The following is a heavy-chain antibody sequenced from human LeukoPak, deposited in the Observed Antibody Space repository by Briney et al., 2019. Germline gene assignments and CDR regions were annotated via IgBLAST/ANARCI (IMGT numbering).Heavy chain of an antibody. CDR3: ARGRGTSGSNRDFYYYYYMDV. CDR2: MNGGNGNT. Sequence: ASVKVSCKASGYIFTDYAIHWLRQAPGQRPEWMGWMNGGNGNTKYSQKFQGRITLIRDTSAATAYMELSSLRHDDLAVYYCARGRGTSGSNRDFYYYYYMDVWGKGTSVTVSS. CDR1: GYIFTDYA. D-gene: IGHD2-15*01. J-gene: IGHJ6*03. V-gene: IGHV1-3*01.